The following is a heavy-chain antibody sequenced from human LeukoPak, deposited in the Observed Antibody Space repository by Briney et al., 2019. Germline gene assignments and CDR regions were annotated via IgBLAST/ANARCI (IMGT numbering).Heavy chain of an antibody. CDR3: ARDWNVTDV. CDR1: GDTFTSYD. V-gene: IGHV1-18*01. CDR2: ISVYNGNT. J-gene: IGHJ6*02. D-gene: IGHD1-1*01. Sequence: ASVKVSCTASGDTFTSYDISWVRQAPGQGLEWRGWISVYNGNTKYAQKLQGRVTMTTDTSTSTAYMELRSLRSDDTAVYYCARDWNVTDVWGQGTTVTVSS.